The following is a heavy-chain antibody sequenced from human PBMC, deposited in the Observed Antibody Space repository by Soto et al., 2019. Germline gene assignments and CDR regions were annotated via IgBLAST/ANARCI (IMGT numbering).Heavy chain of an antibody. Sequence: SQTLSLTCAISGASVSSNIPAWNWIRQSPSRGLEWLGRTYYRSKWYNDYAVSVKSRITINPDTSKNQFSLQLKSVTPEDTAVYYCAREGYSSGWYASDAFDIWGQGTMVTVSS. CDR1: GASVSSNIPA. D-gene: IGHD6-19*01. J-gene: IGHJ3*02. V-gene: IGHV6-1*01. CDR2: TYYRSKWYN. CDR3: AREGYSSGWYASDAFDI.